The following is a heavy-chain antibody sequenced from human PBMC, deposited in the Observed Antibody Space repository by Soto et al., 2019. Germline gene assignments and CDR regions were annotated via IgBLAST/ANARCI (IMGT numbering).Heavy chain of an antibody. D-gene: IGHD2-2*02. CDR2: IYYSGST. Sequence: SETLSLTCTVSGGSISSSSYYWGWIRQPPGKGLEWIGSIYYSGSTYYNPSLKSRVTISVDTSKNQFSLKLSSVTAADTAVYYCAREPVAIRGYYYYYMDVWGKGTTVTVSS. V-gene: IGHV4-39*02. CDR1: GGSISSSSYY. J-gene: IGHJ6*03. CDR3: AREPVAIRGYYYYYMDV.